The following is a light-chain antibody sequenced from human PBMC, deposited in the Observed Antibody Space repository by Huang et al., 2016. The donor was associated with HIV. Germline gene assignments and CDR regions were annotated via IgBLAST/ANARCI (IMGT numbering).Light chain of an antibody. Sequence: DIVMTQSPDSLAVSLGDGATINCKSSQSVLYSSNNKNYLAWYQQKPGHPPKLLIYWASTRESGVPDRFSGSGSGTDFTLTSSSLQAEDVAVYYCQQYYSTPLTFGGGTKVEIK. J-gene: IGKJ4*01. CDR3: QQYYSTPLT. V-gene: IGKV4-1*01. CDR1: QSVLYSSNNKNY. CDR2: WAS.